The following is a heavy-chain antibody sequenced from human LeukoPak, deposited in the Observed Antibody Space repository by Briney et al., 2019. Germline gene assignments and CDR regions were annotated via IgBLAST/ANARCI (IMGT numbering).Heavy chain of an antibody. V-gene: IGHV3-21*01. D-gene: IGHD3-9*01. CDR1: GFTFSSYS. J-gene: IGHJ4*02. CDR2: ISSSSSYI. CDR3: ARWDDSLDY. Sequence: GGSLRLSCAASGFTFSSYSMNWVRQAPGKGLECVPSISSSSSYIYYADSVKCRFTISRDNAKNSLYLQMNNLRAEDTAVYYCARWDDSLDYWGQGTLVTVSS.